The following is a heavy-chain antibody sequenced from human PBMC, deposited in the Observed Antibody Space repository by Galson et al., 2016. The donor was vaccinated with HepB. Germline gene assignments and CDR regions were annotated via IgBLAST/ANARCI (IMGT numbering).Heavy chain of an antibody. Sequence: SLRLSCAASGFTFDDYTMHWVRQAPGKGLEWVSSISSSSSYIYYADSVKGRFTISRDNAKNSLYLQMNSLRAEDTAVYYCASHYDILTGYFYGYYFDDWGQGTLVTVSS. CDR1: GFTFDDYT. CDR2: ISSSSSYI. CDR3: ASHYDILTGYFYGYYFDD. D-gene: IGHD3-9*01. V-gene: IGHV3-21*06. J-gene: IGHJ4*02.